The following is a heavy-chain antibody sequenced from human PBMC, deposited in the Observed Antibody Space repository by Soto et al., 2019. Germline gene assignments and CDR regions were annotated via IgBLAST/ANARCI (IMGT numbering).Heavy chain of an antibody. CDR2: MNPNTGNT. V-gene: IGHV1-8*01. CDR1: GYTFATYD. Sequence: QVPLVQSGAEVKKPGASVKVSCKASGYTFATYDFAWVRQATGQGRGWMGWMNPNTGNTGYAQAFRGRVTMTRNTSITTAYMELSSLRSEDTAVYFCARRKERSGPYYLDSWGQGTLVTVSS. D-gene: IGHD6-25*01. J-gene: IGHJ4*02. CDR3: ARRKERSGPYYLDS.